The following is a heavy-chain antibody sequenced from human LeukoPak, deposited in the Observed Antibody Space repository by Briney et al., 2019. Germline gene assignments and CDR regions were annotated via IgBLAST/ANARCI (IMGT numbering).Heavy chain of an antibody. D-gene: IGHD6-13*01. CDR2: ISGSGGDT. V-gene: IGHV3-23*01. CDR1: GFTFSSYA. Sequence: GGPLRLSCAASGFTFSSYAMSWVRQAPGKGLEWVSAISGSGGDTYYADSVKGRFTISRDNSKNTLYLQMNSLRAEDTAVYFCAKDRQGSSWQRAVDYWGQGTLVTVSS. J-gene: IGHJ4*02. CDR3: AKDRQGSSWQRAVDY.